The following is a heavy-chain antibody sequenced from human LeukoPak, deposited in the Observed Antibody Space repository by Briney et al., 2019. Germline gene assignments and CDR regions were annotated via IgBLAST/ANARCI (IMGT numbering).Heavy chain of an antibody. CDR2: FYYSGST. CDR1: GGSISSSGYY. V-gene: IGHV4-39*01. Sequence: SETLSLTCTVSGGSISSSGYYWGWILQSPEKGLEWIGSFYYSGSTYYNPSLKSRVTISVDTSKNQFSLKLSSVTAADTAVYYCARHTDYGDNWFDPWGQGTLVTVSS. CDR3: ARHTDYGDNWFDP. J-gene: IGHJ5*02. D-gene: IGHD4-17*01.